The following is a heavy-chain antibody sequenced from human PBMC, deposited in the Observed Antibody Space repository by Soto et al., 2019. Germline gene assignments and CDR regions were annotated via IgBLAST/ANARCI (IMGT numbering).Heavy chain of an antibody. J-gene: IGHJ6*02. V-gene: IGHV1-46*01. CDR2: VNPSGGST. CDR1: GYTFTSYY. CDR3: ARSGDVVAAIVYYGMDV. Sequence: ASVKVSCKASGYTFTSYYMHWVRQAPGQGLERMGIVNPSGGSTSYAQKFQGRVTMTRDTSTSTVYMELSSLRSEDTAVYYCARSGDVVAAIVYYGMDVWGQGTTVTVSS. D-gene: IGHD2-15*01.